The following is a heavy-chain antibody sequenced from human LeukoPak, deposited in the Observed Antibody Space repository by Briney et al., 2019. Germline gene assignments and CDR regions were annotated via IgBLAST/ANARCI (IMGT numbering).Heavy chain of an antibody. Sequence: PGGSLRLSCAVSGFTFSSYAMSWVRQTPGKGLEWVSVIRGSGDSTYYADSVKGRFTISRDNAKNSLYLQMNSLRAEDTAVYYCARALGYSSGWDDDAFDIWGQGIMVTVSS. J-gene: IGHJ3*02. CDR1: GFTFSSYA. D-gene: IGHD6-19*01. CDR2: IRGSGDST. V-gene: IGHV3-23*01. CDR3: ARALGYSSGWDDDAFDI.